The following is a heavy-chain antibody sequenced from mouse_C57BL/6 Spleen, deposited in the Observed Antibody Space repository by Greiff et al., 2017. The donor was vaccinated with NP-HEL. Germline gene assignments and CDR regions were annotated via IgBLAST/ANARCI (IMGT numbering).Heavy chain of an antibody. CDR3: ARQGRLREWGYFDY. CDR1: GFTFSSYG. V-gene: IGHV5-6*01. J-gene: IGHJ2*01. D-gene: IGHD2-4*01. CDR2: ISSGGSYT. Sequence: EVNVVESGGDLVKPGGSLKLSCAASGFTFSSYGMSWVRQTPDKRLEWVATISSGGSYTYYPDSVKGRFTISRDNAKNTLYLQMSSLKSEDTAMDYGARQGRLREWGYFDYWGQGTTLTVSS.